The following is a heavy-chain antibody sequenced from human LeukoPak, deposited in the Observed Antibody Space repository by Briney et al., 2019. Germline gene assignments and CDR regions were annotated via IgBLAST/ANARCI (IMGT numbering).Heavy chain of an antibody. V-gene: IGHV3-23*01. Sequence: PGGSLRLSRVASRFSFDICAMSWVRQAPGKGPEWVPSIGGPTETFYADSVKGRFTVSRDNSQNTLYLQMNSLRAEDTAVYYCAKDATPRNSIWDYFGKWGQGALVTVST. CDR1: RFSFDICA. D-gene: IGHD4-23*01. CDR3: AKDATPRNSIWDYFGK. J-gene: IGHJ4*02. CDR2: IGGPTET.